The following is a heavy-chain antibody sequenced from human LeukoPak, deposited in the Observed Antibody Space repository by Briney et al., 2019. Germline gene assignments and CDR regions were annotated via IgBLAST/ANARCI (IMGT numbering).Heavy chain of an antibody. CDR3: AKEGQTVAENSYFDS. J-gene: IGHJ4*02. V-gene: IGHV3-23*01. Sequence: PGGTLRLSCGASGFNFTSYGMSWVRQAPRKGLEWVSSISATGIDTYYSDLVKGRFTVSRDTSDNTLYLHMNSLRHEDTALYFCAKEGQTVAENSYFDSWAQGTLVTVSS. CDR1: GFNFTSYG. D-gene: IGHD6-19*01. CDR2: ISATGIDT.